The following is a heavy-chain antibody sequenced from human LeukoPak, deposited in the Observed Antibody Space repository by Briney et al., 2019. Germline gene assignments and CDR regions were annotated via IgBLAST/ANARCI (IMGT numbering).Heavy chain of an antibody. Sequence: ASVKVSCKASGYTFTGYYMHWVRPAPGQGLEWMGWINHNSGGTNYAQKFQGRVTMPRDTSISTAYMELSRLRSDDTAVYYCARVVQSLDCGGDCYPYWGQGTLVTVSS. CDR2: INHNSGGT. D-gene: IGHD2-21*02. CDR3: ARVVQSLDCGGDCYPY. J-gene: IGHJ4*02. V-gene: IGHV1-2*02. CDR1: GYTFTGYY.